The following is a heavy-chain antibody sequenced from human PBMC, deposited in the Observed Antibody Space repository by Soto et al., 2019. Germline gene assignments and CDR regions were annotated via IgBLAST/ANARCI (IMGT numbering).Heavy chain of an antibody. Sequence: GGSLRLSCAASGFTVSVNYMSWVRQAPGRGLEWVSVIYSGGSTHYADSVRGRFTISRDNSKNTLYLQMNSLRAEDTAVYYCARGSGSTGYYYGMDVWGQGTTVTVSS. CDR2: IYSGGST. CDR3: ARGSGSTGYYYGMDV. D-gene: IGHD3-10*01. CDR1: GFTVSVNY. J-gene: IGHJ6*02. V-gene: IGHV3-53*01.